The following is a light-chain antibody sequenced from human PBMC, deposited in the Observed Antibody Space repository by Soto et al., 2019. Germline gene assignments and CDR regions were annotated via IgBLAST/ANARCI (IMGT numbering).Light chain of an antibody. CDR3: AACDDTLRARV. CDR1: NSNIGRND. CDR2: SND. J-gene: IGLJ2*01. V-gene: IGLV1-44*01. Sequence: QSVLAQPPSASGTPGQRVTISCSGSNSNIGRNDVTCYQQLPGTAPQCLIYSNDQRPSGVPDRISGSRSGTSASLAISGLQSGDEAEYYCAACDDTLRARVFGGGTQLTVL.